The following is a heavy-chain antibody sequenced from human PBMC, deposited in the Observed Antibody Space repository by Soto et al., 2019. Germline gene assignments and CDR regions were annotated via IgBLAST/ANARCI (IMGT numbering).Heavy chain of an antibody. J-gene: IGHJ4*02. CDR1: GGSISSYY. CDR3: ARRYGGGFDF. CDR2: IYSSGST. V-gene: IGHV4-4*08. Sequence: QVQLLESGPGLVTPSETLSLTCTVSGGSISSYYWSWIRQPPGKGLEWIGYIYSSGSTHYNPSLKSRVTISVDTSKNQYSLKLTSVTAADPAVYYGARRYGGGFDFWGQGTLVTVSS. D-gene: IGHD3-10*01.